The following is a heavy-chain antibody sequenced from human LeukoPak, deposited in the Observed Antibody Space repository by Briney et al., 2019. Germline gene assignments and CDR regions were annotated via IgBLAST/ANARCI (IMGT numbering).Heavy chain of an antibody. D-gene: IGHD6-13*01. J-gene: IGHJ4*02. CDR3: ARVSSSWYFDY. CDR2: IYDSGST. CDR1: GGSIRSSYYY. Sequence: SETLSLTCTVSGGSIRSSYYYWGWIRQPPGKGLEWIGSIYDSGSTYYNPSLKSRVTISVDTSKNQFSLKLSSVTAADTAVYYCARVSSSWYFDYWGQGTLVTVSS. V-gene: IGHV4-39*07.